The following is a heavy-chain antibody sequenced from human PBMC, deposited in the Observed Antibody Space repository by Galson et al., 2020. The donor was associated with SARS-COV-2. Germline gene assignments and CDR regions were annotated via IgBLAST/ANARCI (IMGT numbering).Heavy chain of an antibody. CDR2: INSDGSST. CDR1: GFTFSSYW. CDR3: AREIVGATIGNDY. Sequence: GGSLRLSCAASGFTFSSYWMHWVRQAPGKGLVWVSRINSDGSSTSYADSVKGRFAISRDNAKNTLYLQMNSLRAEDTAVYYCAREIVGATIGNDYWGQGTLVTVSS. J-gene: IGHJ4*02. D-gene: IGHD1-26*01. V-gene: IGHV3-74*01.